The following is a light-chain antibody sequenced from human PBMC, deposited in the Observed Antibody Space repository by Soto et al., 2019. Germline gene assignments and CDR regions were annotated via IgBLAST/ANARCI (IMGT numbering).Light chain of an antibody. V-gene: IGKV3D-15*01. CDR1: QSVKNH. CDR2: DAS. Sequence: EIGLTQSPATLSASSGEGITLSCRASQSVKNHLAWYQHKPGQAPRLLFYDASIRATGIPARFSAGGSGTEFTLVISSLQSEDAVVYYCQEYNAWPPGTFGQGTKVEIK. CDR3: QEYNAWPPGT. J-gene: IGKJ1*01.